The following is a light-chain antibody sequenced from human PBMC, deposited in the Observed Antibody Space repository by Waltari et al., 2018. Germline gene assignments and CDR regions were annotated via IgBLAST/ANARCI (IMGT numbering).Light chain of an antibody. CDR1: NTDVGAYNH. Sequence: QSALTQPASVSGSPGQSLTISCTGTNTDVGAYNHVSWFPPHPGKAPKLILYEVSNRPSGVSNRFSGSKSGNTASLTIXGLQAEDEXDYYXXXXXXSXXXXGXVVXGXGT. CDR2: EVS. V-gene: IGLV2-14*01. J-gene: IGLJ2*01. CDR3: XXXXXSXXXXGXVV.